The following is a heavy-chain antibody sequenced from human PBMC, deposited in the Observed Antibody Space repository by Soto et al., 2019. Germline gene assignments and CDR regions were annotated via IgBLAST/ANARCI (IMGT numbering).Heavy chain of an antibody. CDR3: ARRAGIAGRFDY. CDR2: TYYRSKWYN. CDR1: GDSVSSNSAA. V-gene: IGHV6-1*01. D-gene: IGHD3-10*01. J-gene: IGHJ4*02. Sequence: SQTLSLTCAISGDSVSSNSAAWHWIRPSPSRGLEWLGRTYYRSKWYNDYAPSVESRITINPDTSKNQFSLQLNSVTPEDTAVYYCARRAGIAGRFDYWGQGTLVTVSS.